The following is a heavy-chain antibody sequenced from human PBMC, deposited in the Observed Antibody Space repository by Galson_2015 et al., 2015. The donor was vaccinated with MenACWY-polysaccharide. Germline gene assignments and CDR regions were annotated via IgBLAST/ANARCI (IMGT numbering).Heavy chain of an antibody. V-gene: IGHV4-38-2*01. Sequence: ETLSLTCAVSDYSIRSGYFWGWIRQPPGKGLEWIASIFHSGTTYYNPSLKSRVTISADTSKNQFSLKHSSVTAADTAVYYCARVEKYSGSFYILYWGQGTLVTVSS. J-gene: IGHJ4*02. D-gene: IGHD1-26*01. CDR3: ARVEKYSGSFYILY. CDR2: IFHSGTT. CDR1: DYSIRSGYF.